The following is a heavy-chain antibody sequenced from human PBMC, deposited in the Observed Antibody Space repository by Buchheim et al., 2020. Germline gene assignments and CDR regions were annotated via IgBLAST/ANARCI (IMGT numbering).Heavy chain of an antibody. J-gene: IGHJ4*02. CDR3: GKDPYSYGQEDFNY. V-gene: IGHV3-23*01. Sequence: EVQLLESGGNWVQPGGSLRLSCAASGFTFTNFAMIWVRQAPGKGLEWVSTISGLGSGGSTYYADSVKGRFTISRDNSKTTLYLQMNGLRVEDTAVYYCGKDPYSYGQEDFNYLGQGT. D-gene: IGHD5-18*01. CDR2: ISGLGSGGST. CDR1: GFTFTNFA.